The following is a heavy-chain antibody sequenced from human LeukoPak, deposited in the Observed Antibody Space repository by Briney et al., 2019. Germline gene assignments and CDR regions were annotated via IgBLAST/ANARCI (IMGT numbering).Heavy chain of an antibody. CDR1: GYTFTGYY. CDR2: INPNSGGT. CDR3: ARARAIAVAGRPYYYYYMDV. Sequence: ASVKVSCKASGYTFTGYYMHWVRQAPGQGLEWMGRINPNSGGTNYAQKFQGRVTMTRDTSISPAYMELSRLRSDDTAVYYCARARAIAVAGRPYYYYYMDVWGKGTTVTVSS. J-gene: IGHJ6*03. V-gene: IGHV1-2*06. D-gene: IGHD6-19*01.